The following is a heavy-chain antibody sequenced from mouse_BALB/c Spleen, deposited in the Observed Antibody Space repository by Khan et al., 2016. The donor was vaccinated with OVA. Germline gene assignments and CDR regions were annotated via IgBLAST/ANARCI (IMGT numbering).Heavy chain of an antibody. CDR1: GHTFTKYG. CDR3: ARRPCFSCVMDN. CDR2: INTYTGEP. J-gene: IGHJ4*01. Sequence: QIQLVQSGPELKKPGETVTISCKASGHTFTKYGMNWVKQAPGKGLMWMGWINTYTGEPTYDDYFNGRFAFSLETSDSPAYLQFNNLKNEDTATCFCARRPCFSCVMDNWGQGTSVTVSS. V-gene: IGHV9-3-1*01.